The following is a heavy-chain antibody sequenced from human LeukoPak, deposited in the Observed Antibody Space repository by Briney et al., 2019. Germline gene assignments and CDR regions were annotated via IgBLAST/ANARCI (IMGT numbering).Heavy chain of an antibody. V-gene: IGHV3-11*04. CDR1: GFTFSDYY. CDR3: ARDRRYSGSFYVRWGQFFDY. CDR2: ISSSSSTI. D-gene: IGHD1-26*01. J-gene: IGHJ4*02. Sequence: GGSLRLSCAASGFTFSDYYMSWIRQAPGKGLEWVSYISSSSSTIYYADSVKGRFTISRDNAKNSLYLQMNSLRAEDTAVYYCARDRRYSGSFYVRWGQFFDYWGQGTLVTVSS.